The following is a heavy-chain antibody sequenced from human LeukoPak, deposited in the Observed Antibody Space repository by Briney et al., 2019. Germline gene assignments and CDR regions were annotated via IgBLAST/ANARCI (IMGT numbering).Heavy chain of an antibody. Sequence: PGGSLRLSCAASGFTFSSYAMSWVRQAPGKGLEWVSAISGSGGSTYYADSVKGRFTISRDNSKNTLYLQMNSLRAEDAAVYYCAKSHVVVVANWFDPWGQGTLVTVSS. J-gene: IGHJ5*02. D-gene: IGHD2-15*01. V-gene: IGHV3-23*01. CDR3: AKSHVVVVANWFDP. CDR2: ISGSGGST. CDR1: GFTFSSYA.